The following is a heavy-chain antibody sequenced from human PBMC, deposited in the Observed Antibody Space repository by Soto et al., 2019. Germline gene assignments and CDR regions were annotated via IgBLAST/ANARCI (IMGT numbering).Heavy chain of an antibody. D-gene: IGHD6-19*01. V-gene: IGHV1-18*01. Sequence: ASVKVSCKASGYTFTSYGISWVRQAPGQGLEWMGWISAYNGNTNYAQKLQGRVTMTTDTSTSTAYMELRSLRSDDTAVYYCASWNGVAVAGAGAFDIWGQGTMVTVSS. CDR3: ASWNGVAVAGAGAFDI. J-gene: IGHJ3*02. CDR1: GYTFTSYG. CDR2: ISAYNGNT.